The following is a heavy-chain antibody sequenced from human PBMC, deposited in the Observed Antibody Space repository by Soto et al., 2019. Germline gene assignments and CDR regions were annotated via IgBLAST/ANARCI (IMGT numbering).Heavy chain of an antibody. CDR1: GYTFTTYD. CDR2: ISANNGNT. CDR3: ARRRITMIVVVPDAFDI. V-gene: IGHV1-18*01. Sequence: ASVKVSCKPSGYTFTTYDINWVRQATGQGLEWMGWISANNGNTNYAQKLQGRVTMTTDNSKNTLYLQMNSLRAEDTAVYYCARRRITMIVVVPDAFDIWGQGTMVTVSS. D-gene: IGHD3-22*01. J-gene: IGHJ3*02.